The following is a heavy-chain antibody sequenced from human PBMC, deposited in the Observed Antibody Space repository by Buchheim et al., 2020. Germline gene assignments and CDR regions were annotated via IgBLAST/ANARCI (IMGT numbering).Heavy chain of an antibody. CDR1: DGSISSSDYY. CDR3: ASGLELSRYVNY. D-gene: IGHD3/OR15-3a*01. V-gene: IGHV4-39*01. J-gene: IGHJ4*02. Sequence: QLQLQESGPGLVKPSETLSLTCTVSDGSISSSDYYWGWIRQPPGKGLEWIGSVYYSGNTYYNSSLKSRVNISVDTSKNQFSLKLSSVTAADTAVYYCASGLELSRYVNYCSQGT. CDR2: VYYSGNT.